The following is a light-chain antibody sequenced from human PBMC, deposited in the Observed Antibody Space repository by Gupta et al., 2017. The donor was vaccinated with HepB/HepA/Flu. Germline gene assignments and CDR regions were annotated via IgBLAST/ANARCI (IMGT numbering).Light chain of an antibody. CDR2: DVS. CDR3: SAYTSSSVV. J-gene: IGLJ2*01. CDR1: SSDVGGYNY. V-gene: IGLV2-14*03. Sequence: SALTQPAYVSGSPGQSLTTHCTGPSSDVGGYNYVSWYQQHPGKDPKLMIYDVSNRPSGVSNRFSGSKSGNTAALTSSGLQAEDEADYYCSAYTSSSVVFGGGTKLTVL.